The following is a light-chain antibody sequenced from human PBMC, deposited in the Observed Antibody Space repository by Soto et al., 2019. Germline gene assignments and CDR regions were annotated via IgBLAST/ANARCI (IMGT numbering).Light chain of an antibody. CDR2: RAS. CDR3: QQLNDWPLT. Sequence: EIVMNQSPGTLSLSPGERASLCCRASQSVSSSSLAWYEHKPGQAPRRLIYRASTRATGIPARFSGSGSGTEFTLTISSLQSEDVEVYYCQQLNDWPLTFGGGTKVDIK. V-gene: IGKV3-15*01. CDR1: QSVSSS. J-gene: IGKJ4*01.